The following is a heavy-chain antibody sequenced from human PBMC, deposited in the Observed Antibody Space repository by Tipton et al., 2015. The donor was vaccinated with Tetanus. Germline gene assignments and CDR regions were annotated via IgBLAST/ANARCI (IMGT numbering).Heavy chain of an antibody. CDR3: AKRLSNVRMTRGAFDI. J-gene: IGHJ3*02. V-gene: IGHV3-23*01. Sequence: SLRLSCADSGFTFSSYSLSWVRQAPGKGLEWVSDVDYSGASTFYADSVKGRFTISKDNSKSTLYLQVNSLRAEDTAVYYCAKRLSNVRMTRGAFDIWGQGTMVTVSS. CDR1: GFTFSSYS. CDR2: VDYSGAST. D-gene: IGHD2/OR15-2a*01.